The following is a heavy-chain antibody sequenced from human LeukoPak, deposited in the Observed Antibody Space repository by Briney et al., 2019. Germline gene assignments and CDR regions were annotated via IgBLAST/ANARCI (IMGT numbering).Heavy chain of an antibody. V-gene: IGHV3-30*02. Sequence: GGSLRLSCAASGFTFSSYGMHWVRQAPGKGLEWGAFIRYDGSNKYYADSVKGRFTISRDNSKNTLYLQMNSLRAEDTAVYYCAKDGADGGNSIFDYWGQGTLVTVSS. CDR2: IRYDGSNK. D-gene: IGHD4-23*01. CDR3: AKDGADGGNSIFDY. CDR1: GFTFSSYG. J-gene: IGHJ4*02.